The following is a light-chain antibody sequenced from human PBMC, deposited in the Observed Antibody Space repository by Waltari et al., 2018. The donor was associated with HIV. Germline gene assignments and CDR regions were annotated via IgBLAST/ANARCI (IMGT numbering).Light chain of an antibody. CDR1: SSNIGAGFA. CDR3: QSYDSGLSVV. V-gene: IGLV1-40*01. Sequence: QSVLTQPTSVSGAPGQRVTIPRTGNSSNIGAGFAVHWYQQLPETAPKLLIYGDTNRPSGVPDRFSGSKSGTSASLAITGLQAEDEADYYCQSYDSGLSVVFGGGTKLTVL. CDR2: GDT. J-gene: IGLJ3*02.